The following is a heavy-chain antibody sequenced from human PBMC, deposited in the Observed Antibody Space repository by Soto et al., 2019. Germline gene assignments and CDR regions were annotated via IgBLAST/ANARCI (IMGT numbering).Heavy chain of an antibody. Sequence: GGSLRLSCAASGFTFSSYWMSWVRQAPGKGLEWVANIKQDGSEKYYVDSVKGRFTISRDNAKNSLYLQMNSLRAEGTAVYYCARAGGYYSDYYYGMDVWGQGTTVTVSS. CDR2: IKQDGSEK. CDR3: ARAGGYYSDYYYGMDV. V-gene: IGHV3-7*03. D-gene: IGHD3-10*01. J-gene: IGHJ6*02. CDR1: GFTFSSYW.